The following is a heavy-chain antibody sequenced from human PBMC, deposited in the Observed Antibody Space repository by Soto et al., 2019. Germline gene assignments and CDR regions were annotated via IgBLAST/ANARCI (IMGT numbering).Heavy chain of an antibody. V-gene: IGHV1-69*01. J-gene: IGHJ1*01. CDR3: ARDPRSITGTTSSEDFQH. CDR1: GGTFSGYA. D-gene: IGHD1-1*01. CDR2: IIPIFGIT. Sequence: QAQLMQSGAEVKEPGSSVKVSCKASGGTFSGYAISWVRQAPGQGLEWLGGIIPIFGITNYAQKFQNRLTIAADESSATVYMDLRSRTSEDSAIYYCARDPRSITGTTSSEDFQHWGQGNLVSVS.